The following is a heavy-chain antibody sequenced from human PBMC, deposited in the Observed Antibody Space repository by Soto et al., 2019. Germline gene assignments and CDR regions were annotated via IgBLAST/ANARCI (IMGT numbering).Heavy chain of an antibody. V-gene: IGHV1-2*02. J-gene: IGHJ6*02. CDR2: INPKSGGI. CDR3: ASERSFYGSSTSCYYYYGMDV. Sequence: ASVKVSSRASGDTFTGYYMHSVRQAPAQWRECVGWINPKSGGINYAQKFQARVIMTRETYMSTAYMELSRLRSDATAVYYCASERSFYGSSTSCYYYYGMDVWGQGTTVTVS. D-gene: IGHD2-2*01. CDR1: GDTFTGYY.